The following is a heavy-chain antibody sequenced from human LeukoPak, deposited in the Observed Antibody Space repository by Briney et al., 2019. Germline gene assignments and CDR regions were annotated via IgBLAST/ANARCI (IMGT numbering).Heavy chain of an antibody. J-gene: IGHJ4*02. V-gene: IGHV3-9*03. Sequence: GGSLRLSCAASGFTFDDYAMHWVRQAPGKGLEWVSGISWNSGSIGYADSVKGRFTISRDNAKNSLYLQMNSLRAEDMALYYCAKARSYGGNSAFDYWGQGTLVIVSS. CDR2: ISWNSGSI. D-gene: IGHD4-23*01. CDR1: GFTFDDYA. CDR3: AKARSYGGNSAFDY.